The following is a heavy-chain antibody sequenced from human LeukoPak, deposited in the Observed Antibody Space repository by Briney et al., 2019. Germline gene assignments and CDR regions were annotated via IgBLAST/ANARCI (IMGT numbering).Heavy chain of an antibody. J-gene: IGHJ5*02. CDR2: INHSGST. D-gene: IGHD3-16*01. CDR1: GGSFSGYY. V-gene: IGHV4-34*01. CDR3: ARPLPTGGFWFDP. Sequence: SETLSLTCAVYGGSFSGYYWSWIRQPPGKGLEWIGEINHSGSTNYNPSLKSRVTISVDTSKNQFSLKLSSVTAADTAVYYCARPLPTGGFWFDPWGQGTLVTVSS.